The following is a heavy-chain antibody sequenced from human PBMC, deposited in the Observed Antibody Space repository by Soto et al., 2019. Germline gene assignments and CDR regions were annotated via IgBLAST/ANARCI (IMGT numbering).Heavy chain of an antibody. CDR2: ISGSGGST. Sequence: EVQLLESGGGLVQPGGSLRLSCAASGFTFSSYAMSWVRQAPGKGLEWVSAISGSGGSTYYADSVKGRFTISRDNSKNTLYLQMNSLRAEDTAVYYCAKDPGYDFWSGPGYFDYWGQGTLVTVSS. CDR1: GFTFSSYA. V-gene: IGHV3-23*01. D-gene: IGHD3-3*01. J-gene: IGHJ4*02. CDR3: AKDPGYDFWSGPGYFDY.